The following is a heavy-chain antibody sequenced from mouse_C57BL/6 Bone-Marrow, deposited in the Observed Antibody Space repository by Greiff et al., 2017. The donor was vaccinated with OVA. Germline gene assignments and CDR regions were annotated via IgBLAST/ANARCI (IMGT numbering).Heavy chain of an antibody. CDR2: IHPNSGST. CDR3: ASGGYYYAMDY. Sequence: QVHVKQSGAELVKPGASVKLSCKASGYTFTSYWLHWVKQRPGQGLDWIGMIHPNSGSTNYNEKFKSKATLTVDKSSSKAYMQLSSLTSEDSAVYYCASGGYYYAMDYWGQGTSVTVSS. J-gene: IGHJ4*01. V-gene: IGHV1-64*01. CDR1: GYTFTSYW.